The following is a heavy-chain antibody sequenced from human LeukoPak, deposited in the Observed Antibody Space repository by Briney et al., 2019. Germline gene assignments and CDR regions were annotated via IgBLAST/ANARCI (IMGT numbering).Heavy chain of an antibody. CDR3: ARRVPATAIYYYYGMDV. CDR1: CGSISSRSYY. Sequence: SETLSLICTLSCGSISSRSYYWRWIRQPPRKGLEWIGSIYYSGSTYYNPALKSRVAISVDTSKTQFSLKLGSVTAADTAVYYCARRVPATAIYYYYGMDVWGQGTTVTVSS. D-gene: IGHD2-2*01. J-gene: IGHJ6*02. V-gene: IGHV4-39*01. CDR2: IYYSGST.